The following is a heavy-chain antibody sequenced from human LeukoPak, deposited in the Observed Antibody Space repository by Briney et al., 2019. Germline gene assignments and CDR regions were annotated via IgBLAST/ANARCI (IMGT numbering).Heavy chain of an antibody. V-gene: IGHV1-8*01. CDR1: GYSFSNFH. J-gene: IGHJ5*02. CDR3: ARCGYSDGWSCDH. Sequence: ASVKVSCKASGYSFSNFHINWVRQASGQGLEWIGWVSPKTGDRGYALKFQGRVTVTRDTSASTAYMELSSLRSEDTAVYYCARCGYSDGWSCDHWGQGTLVTVSS. D-gene: IGHD5-18*01. CDR2: VSPKTGDR.